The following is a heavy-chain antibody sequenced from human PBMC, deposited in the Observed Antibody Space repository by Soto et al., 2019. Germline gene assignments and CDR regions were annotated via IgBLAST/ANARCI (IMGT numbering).Heavy chain of an antibody. J-gene: IGHJ4*02. V-gene: IGHV1-18*01. CDR2: ASTYNGNT. CDR3: TRGAGQGSGIYD. Sequence: QVQLVQSGAEVKKPGASVKVSCKASGYIFTSFGITWVRQAPGQGLEWMGWASTYNGNTKYAQKLQGRVTMSTDTSTSTAYMELRSLRSDDTAVYYCTRGAGQGSGIYDWGQGTLVTVSS. D-gene: IGHD3-10*01. CDR1: GYIFTSFG.